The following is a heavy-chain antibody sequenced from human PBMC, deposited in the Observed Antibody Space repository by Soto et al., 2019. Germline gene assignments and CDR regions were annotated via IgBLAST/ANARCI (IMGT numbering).Heavy chain of an antibody. Sequence: EVQLVESGGGLVQPGGSLRLSCAASGFTFSSYWMSWVRQAPGKGLEWVANIKQDGSEKYYVDSVKGRFTISRDNAKTSLYLQMNSLRAEDTAVYYCAREDYDFWSGKQYLTRYYYYYMDVWGKGTTVTVSS. D-gene: IGHD3-3*01. CDR3: AREDYDFWSGKQYLTRYYYYYMDV. V-gene: IGHV3-7*01. CDR2: IKQDGSEK. CDR1: GFTFSSYW. J-gene: IGHJ6*03.